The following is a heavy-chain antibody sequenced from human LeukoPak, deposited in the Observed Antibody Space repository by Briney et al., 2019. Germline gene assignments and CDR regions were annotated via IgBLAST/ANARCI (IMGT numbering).Heavy chain of an antibody. Sequence: ASXXVSCKASGYTFTSYYMHWVRQAPGQGREWRGWINPNSGGTNYAQKFQGRVTMTRDTANSKANMEMGRVRDEDTAVYYCARESADYYDSSGYYYLVYYFDYWGQGTLVTVSS. J-gene: IGHJ4*02. CDR1: GYTFTSYY. V-gene: IGHV1-2*02. CDR3: ARESADYYDSSGYYYLVYYFDY. CDR2: INPNSGGT. D-gene: IGHD3-22*01.